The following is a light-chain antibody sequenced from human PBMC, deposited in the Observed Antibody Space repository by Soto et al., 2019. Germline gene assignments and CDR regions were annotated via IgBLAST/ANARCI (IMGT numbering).Light chain of an antibody. CDR3: QQYGKWPLT. Sequence: EIVITQSPVTLSVSPGERATLSCRASQIVSSDLAWYQQKPGQTPRLLIYGASTRATGVPARFSGSGSGTEFTLTISSLQSADFAVYYCQQYGKWPLTFGGGTKVEIK. V-gene: IGKV3-15*01. CDR2: GAS. J-gene: IGKJ4*01. CDR1: QIVSSD.